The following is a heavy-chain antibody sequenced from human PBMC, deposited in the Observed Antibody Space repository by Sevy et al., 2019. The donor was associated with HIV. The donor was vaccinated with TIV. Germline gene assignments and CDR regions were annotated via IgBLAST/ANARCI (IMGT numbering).Heavy chain of an antibody. CDR1: GGSITSYY. Sequence: SETLSLTCTVSGGSITSYYWSWIRQPPGNGLEWIGHIYNNGNTNYNPSLRSRDTISVDRSKNQFSLKLSSVTAADTAVYYCAKVTYYYDSRGYPNYYFDYWGQGTLVTVSS. D-gene: IGHD3-22*01. CDR3: AKVTYYYDSRGYPNYYFDY. J-gene: IGHJ4*02. V-gene: IGHV4-59*13. CDR2: IYNNGNT.